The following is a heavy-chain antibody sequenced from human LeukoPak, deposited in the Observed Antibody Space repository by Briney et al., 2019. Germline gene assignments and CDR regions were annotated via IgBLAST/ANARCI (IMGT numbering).Heavy chain of an antibody. V-gene: IGHV1-46*01. CDR3: ARDNSVGETAWWFDP. D-gene: IGHD1-26*01. J-gene: IGHJ5*02. Sequence: GASVKVSCKAVGYAFTAYYIHWVRQAPGQGLEWMGFINPSGSSAAYAQKFQGRLTMTRDMFTSTDYMELTSLTSDDTAVYYCARDNSVGETAWWFDPWGQGTLVTVSS. CDR2: INPSGSSA. CDR1: GYAFTAYY.